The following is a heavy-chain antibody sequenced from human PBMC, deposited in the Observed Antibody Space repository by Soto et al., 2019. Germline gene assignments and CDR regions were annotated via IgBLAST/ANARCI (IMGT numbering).Heavy chain of an antibody. CDR3: APHVSCSGGSCQYDAFAI. CDR1: GFTVSSHA. Sequence: EVQVLESGGGLVQPGGSLRLSCEGSGFTVSSHAMTWIRQAPGKGPEWVSTITADGGTYYADSVKGRFAMSRDTSESTLYLQMNSRGAEDTAAYYCAPHVSCSGGSCQYDAFAIRGQGTMGTVSS. CDR2: ITADGGT. V-gene: IGHV3-23*01. J-gene: IGHJ3*02. D-gene: IGHD2-15*01.